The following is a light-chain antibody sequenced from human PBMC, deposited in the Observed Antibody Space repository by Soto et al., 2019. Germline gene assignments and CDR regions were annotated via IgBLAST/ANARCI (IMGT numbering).Light chain of an antibody. CDR2: DAS. CDR1: QSVKTF. CDR3: QQRSHWPPIT. V-gene: IGKV3-11*01. Sequence: ETVLTQSAATLSSSSGDRATISWRASQSVKTFLLWYQHRPGQAPKVLIYDASHRATGIPARFRGSGSGTDFTPTISSLEPEDAGIYYCQQRSHWPPITFGQGTRLEIK. J-gene: IGKJ5*01.